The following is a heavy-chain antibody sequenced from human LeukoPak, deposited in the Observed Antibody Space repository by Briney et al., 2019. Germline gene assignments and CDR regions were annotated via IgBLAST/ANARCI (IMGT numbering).Heavy chain of an antibody. J-gene: IGHJ4*02. Sequence: GASVTVSCKASGGTFSSYAISWVRQAPGQGLEWMGGIIPIFGTANYAQKFQGRVTITADESTSTAYMELSSLRSEDTAVYYCARGILYEGGLWGQGTLVTVSS. CDR2: IIPIFGTA. D-gene: IGHD2-8*01. CDR3: ARGILYEGGL. V-gene: IGHV1-69*13. CDR1: GGTFSSYA.